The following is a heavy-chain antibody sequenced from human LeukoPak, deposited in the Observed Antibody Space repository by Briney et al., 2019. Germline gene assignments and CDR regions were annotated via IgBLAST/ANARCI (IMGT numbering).Heavy chain of an antibody. CDR3: ATDREGDPSAYYLV. J-gene: IGHJ4*02. V-gene: IGHV3-23*01. CDR1: GFTFSSYG. Sequence: GRSLRLSCAASGFTFSSYGMHWVRQAPGKGLEWVSTISDNGGRTYYADSVKGRFTISRDNSKNTLFLQMNSLRAEDSAVYYCATDREGDPSAYYLVGGQGTLITVSS. D-gene: IGHD3-22*01. CDR2: ISDNGGRT.